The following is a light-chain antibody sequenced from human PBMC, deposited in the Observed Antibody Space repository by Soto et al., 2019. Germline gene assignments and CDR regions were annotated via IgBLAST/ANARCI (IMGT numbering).Light chain of an antibody. CDR3: NSYTTSSTLV. J-gene: IGLJ1*01. CDR2: DVS. V-gene: IGLV2-14*03. CDR1: SRDGGSYKY. Sequence: QSALTQPASGSGSPGQSITISCTGTSRDGGSYKYVSWYQQHPGKAPKLMIYDVSNRPSGVSNRFSGSKSGNTASLTISGPRAEDEADYYCNSYTTSSTLVFGTGTKVTV.